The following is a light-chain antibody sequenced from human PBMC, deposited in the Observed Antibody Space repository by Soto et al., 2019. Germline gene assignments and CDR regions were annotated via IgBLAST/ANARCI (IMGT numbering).Light chain of an antibody. CDR1: QTVRNNY. V-gene: IGKV3-20*01. CDR3: QQFSSSPLT. Sequence: EFLLTQSPGALSLSPGERATLSCRASQTVRNNYLAWYQQKPGQAPRLLIYDASSRATGIPDRFSGGGSGTDFTLTISRLEPEDFEVYYCQQFSSSPLTFGGGTKVDIK. CDR2: DAS. J-gene: IGKJ4*01.